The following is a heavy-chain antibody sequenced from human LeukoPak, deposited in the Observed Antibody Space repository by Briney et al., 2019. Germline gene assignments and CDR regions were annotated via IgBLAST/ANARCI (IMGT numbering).Heavy chain of an antibody. CDR3: ARQGYGYEAFDY. V-gene: IGHV4-39*01. D-gene: IGHD5-12*01. CDR2: ISYGGST. J-gene: IGHJ4*02. CDR1: GGSIRRSGYF. Sequence: SETLSLTCTVSGGSIRRSGYFWGWLRQPPGKGLEWIVSISYGGSTYYNPSLQSRATISVDTSKNQFSLKVSSVTAADTAVYYCARQGYGYEAFDYWGQGTLVTVSS.